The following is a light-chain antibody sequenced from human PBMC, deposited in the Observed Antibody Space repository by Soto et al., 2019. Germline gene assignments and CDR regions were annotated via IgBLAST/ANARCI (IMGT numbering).Light chain of an antibody. J-gene: IGKJ1*01. CDR2: AAS. CDR1: QGISNY. Sequence: DIQMTQSPSSLSASIGDRVTITCRASQGISNYLAWYQQRPGKVPKVLIFAASTLQSGVPSRFSGSGSGTDFTLTISSLQPEDAATYYCQTYNSAPWTFGQGTKVEIK. V-gene: IGKV1-27*01. CDR3: QTYNSAPWT.